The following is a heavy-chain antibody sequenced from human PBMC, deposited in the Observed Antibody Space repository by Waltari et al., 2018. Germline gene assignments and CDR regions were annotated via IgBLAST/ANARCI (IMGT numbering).Heavy chain of an antibody. CDR2: ISGSGGST. D-gene: IGHD2-2*01. J-gene: IGHJ4*02. V-gene: IGHV3-23*01. CDR1: GFTFSSYA. CDR3: AKEGPQGPSRVPAATARRGFFDY. Sequence: EVQLLESGGGLVQPGGSLRLSCAASGFTFSSYAMSWVRQAPGKGLEWVSAISGSGGSTYYADSVKGRFTISRDNSKNTLYLQMNSLRAEDTAVYYCAKEGPQGPSRVPAATARRGFFDYWGQGTLVTVSS.